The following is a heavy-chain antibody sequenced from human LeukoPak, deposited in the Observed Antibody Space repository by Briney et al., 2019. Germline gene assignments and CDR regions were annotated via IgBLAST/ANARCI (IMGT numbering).Heavy chain of an antibody. CDR3: ARDEDYGDYESAFDI. J-gene: IGHJ3*02. CDR2: IYYSGST. CDR1: GGSISSGDYY. D-gene: IGHD4-17*01. V-gene: IGHV4-30-4*01. Sequence: SETLSLTCTVSGGSISSGDYYWSWIRQPPGKGLEWIGYIYYSGSTYYNPSLKGRVTISVDTSKNQFSLKLSSVTAADTAVYYCARDEDYGDYESAFDIWGQGTMVTVSS.